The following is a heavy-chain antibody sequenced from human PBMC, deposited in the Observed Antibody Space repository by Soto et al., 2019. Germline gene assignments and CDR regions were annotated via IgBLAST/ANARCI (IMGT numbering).Heavy chain of an antibody. CDR2: ISAYNGNT. D-gene: IGHD6-13*01. CDR3: AKSFKTAAGTSNYYGMDV. J-gene: IGHJ6*02. V-gene: IGHV1-18*01. CDR1: GYTFTSYG. Sequence: ASVKVSCKASGYTFTSYGISWVRQAPGQGLEWMGWISAYNGNTNYAQKLQGRVTMTTDTSTSTAYMELRSLRSDDTAVYYCAKSFKTAAGTSNYYGMDVWGQGTTVTVSS.